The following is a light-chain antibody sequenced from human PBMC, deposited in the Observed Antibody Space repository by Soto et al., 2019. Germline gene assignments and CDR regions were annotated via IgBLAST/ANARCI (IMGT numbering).Light chain of an antibody. CDR2: LNSDGSH. CDR3: QTWGTGINWV. J-gene: IGLJ3*02. V-gene: IGLV4-69*01. Sequence: QPVLTQSPSASASLGASVKLTCTLSSGHSNYAIAWHQQQPEKGPRYLMKLNSDGSHSKGDGIPDRFSGSSSETERFLTISSLQSEDEADYYCQTWGTGINWVFGGGTKVTVL. CDR1: SGHSNYA.